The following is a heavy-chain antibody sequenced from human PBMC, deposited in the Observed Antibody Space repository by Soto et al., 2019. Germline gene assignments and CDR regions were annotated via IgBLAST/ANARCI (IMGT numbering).Heavy chain of an antibody. V-gene: IGHV4-34*01. CDR2: INHSGST. Sequence: SETLSLTCAVYGASLSDNYCTWVRQSPGKGLEWIGEINHSGSTNYNPSLKSRVTISVDTSKNQFSLKLSSVTAADTAVYYCARKWNYGYVGYWGQGTLVTVSS. J-gene: IGHJ4*02. CDR1: GASLSDNY. CDR3: ARKWNYGYVGY. D-gene: IGHD1-7*01.